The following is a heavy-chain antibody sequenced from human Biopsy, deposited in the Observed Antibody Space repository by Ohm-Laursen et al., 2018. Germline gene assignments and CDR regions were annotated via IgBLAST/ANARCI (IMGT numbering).Heavy chain of an antibody. J-gene: IGHJ4*02. CDR3: AGAGGHSF. D-gene: IGHD3-16*01. V-gene: IGHV3-66*01. CDR2: IHGSGRT. Sequence: SLRLSCSASGFTFSSYAMTWFRQAPGKGLEWVSMIHGSGRTDYADSVKGRFTVSRDNSKDTVYLQMNALRVDDTAMYYCAGAGGHSFWGQGALATVSS. CDR1: GFTFSSYA.